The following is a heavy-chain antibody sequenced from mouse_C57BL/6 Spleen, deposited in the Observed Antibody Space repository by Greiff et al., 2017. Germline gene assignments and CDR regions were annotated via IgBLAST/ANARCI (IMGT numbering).Heavy chain of an antibody. D-gene: IGHD1-1*01. Sequence: EVQLQESGPVLVKPGASVKMSCKASGYTFTDYYMTWVKQTPGKSLEWIGVINPYNGGTSYNQKFKGKATLTVDKSSSPAYMELNSLTSEDSAVDYCARDYYGRPWFAYWGQGTLVTVSA. J-gene: IGHJ3*01. CDR1: GYTFTDYY. CDR2: INPYNGGT. CDR3: ARDYYGRPWFAY. V-gene: IGHV1-19*01.